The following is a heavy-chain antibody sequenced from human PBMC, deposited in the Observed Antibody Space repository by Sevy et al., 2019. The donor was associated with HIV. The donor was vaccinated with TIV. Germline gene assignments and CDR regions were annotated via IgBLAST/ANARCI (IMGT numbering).Heavy chain of an antibody. Sequence: ASVKVSCKVSGYTLTKLSMHWVRQAPGKGLEWMGGFDPEDGETIYAQKFQDRITMTEDTSTDTAYMEFNSLRSEDTAVYYCASGREYYYGNSGYFDYWGQGTLVTVSS. J-gene: IGHJ4*02. CDR2: FDPEDGET. D-gene: IGHD3-22*01. V-gene: IGHV1-24*01. CDR3: ASGREYYYGNSGYFDY. CDR1: GYTLTKLS.